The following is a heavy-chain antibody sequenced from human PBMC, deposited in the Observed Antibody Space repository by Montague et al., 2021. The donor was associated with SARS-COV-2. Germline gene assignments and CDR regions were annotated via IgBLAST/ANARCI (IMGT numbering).Heavy chain of an antibody. CDR1: GGSVSSSPYY. CDR3: ASSYYYGSGTYVYNYYMDV. J-gene: IGHJ6*03. Sequence: SETLSLTCTVSGGSVSSSPYYWGWIRQPPGRGLEWVGSISYSGRTYFSPSLKSRLTISVGSSENQFSLRLSSVTAADTAVYYCASSYYYGSGTYVYNYYMDVWGKGTTVTVPS. V-gene: IGHV4-39*01. D-gene: IGHD3-10*01. CDR2: ISYSGRT.